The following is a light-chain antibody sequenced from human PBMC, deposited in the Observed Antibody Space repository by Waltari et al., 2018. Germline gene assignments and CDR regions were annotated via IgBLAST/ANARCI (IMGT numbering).Light chain of an antibody. CDR1: QAVSNY. V-gene: IGKV3-11*01. Sequence: EIVLTQSPGTLSVSPGETATLSCRASQAVSNYLGWYQQKPGQPPRLLINDASNRAPGVPARFSGSGSGTHFTLTISSLQPEDIATYYCQQAYSLPRTFGQGTTVEIK. CDR2: DAS. J-gene: IGKJ1*01. CDR3: QQAYSLPRT.